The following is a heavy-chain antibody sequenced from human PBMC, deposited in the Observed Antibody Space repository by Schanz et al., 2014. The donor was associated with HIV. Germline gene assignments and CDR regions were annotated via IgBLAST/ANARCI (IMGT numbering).Heavy chain of an antibody. CDR1: GYTFTSYY. CDR2: INPSGGST. CDR3: ARGEDWPGGASDH. J-gene: IGHJ5*02. Sequence: QVQLVQSGAEVKKPGASVKVSCKASGYTFTSYYMHWVRQAPGQGLEWMGIINPSGGSTSYAQKFQGRVTMTTDTSTNTAYMELRSLKSDDTAVYYCARGEDWPGGASDHWGQGTLVIVS. V-gene: IGHV1-46*01. D-gene: IGHD1-26*01.